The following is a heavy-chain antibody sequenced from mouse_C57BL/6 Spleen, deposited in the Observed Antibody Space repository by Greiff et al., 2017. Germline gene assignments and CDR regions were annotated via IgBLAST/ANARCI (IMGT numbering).Heavy chain of an antibody. V-gene: IGHV5-9*01. D-gene: IGHD1-1*01. CDR1: GFTFSSYT. J-gene: IGHJ4*01. CDR2: ISGGGGNT. Sequence: EVKVVESGGGLVKPGGSLKLSCAASGFTFSSYTMSWVRQTPEKRLEWVATISGGGGNTYYPDSVKGRFTISRDNAKNTLYLQMSSLRSEDTALYYCARRDYYGSSDDAMDYWGQGTSVTVSS. CDR3: ARRDYYGSSDDAMDY.